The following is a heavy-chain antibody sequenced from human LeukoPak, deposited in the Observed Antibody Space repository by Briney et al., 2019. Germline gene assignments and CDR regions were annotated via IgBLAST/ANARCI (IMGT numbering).Heavy chain of an antibody. V-gene: IGHV1-2*02. CDR2: INPNSGGT. CDR3: ARGYYDFWSGSDPNFDY. D-gene: IGHD3-3*01. Sequence: ASVKVSCKASGYTFTGYYMHWVRQAPGQGLEWMGWINPNSGGTNYAQKFQGRVTMTRDTSISTAYMELSRLRSDDTVVYYCARGYYDFWSGSDPNFDYWGQGTLVTVSS. J-gene: IGHJ4*02. CDR1: GYTFTGYY.